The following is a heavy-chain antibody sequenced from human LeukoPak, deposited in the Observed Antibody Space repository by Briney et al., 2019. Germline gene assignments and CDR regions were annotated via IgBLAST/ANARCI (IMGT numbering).Heavy chain of an antibody. V-gene: IGHV3-48*03. CDR2: ISSSGSTI. Sequence: GGSLRLSCAASGFTFSSYEMNWVRQAPGKGLEWLSYISSSGSTIYYADSVKGRFTISRDNAKNSLYLQMNSLRAEDTAVYYCARGGRWYSSSWYYFDYWGQGTLVTVSS. J-gene: IGHJ4*02. D-gene: IGHD6-13*01. CDR3: ARGGRWYSSSWYYFDY. CDR1: GFTFSSYE.